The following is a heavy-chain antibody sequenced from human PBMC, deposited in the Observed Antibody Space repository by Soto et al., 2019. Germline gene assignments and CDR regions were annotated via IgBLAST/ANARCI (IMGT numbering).Heavy chain of an antibody. J-gene: IGHJ4*02. Sequence: SSETLSLTCTVSGGSISSGDYYWSWIRQPPGKGLEWIGYIYYSGSTYYNPSLKSRVTISVDTSKNQFSLKLSSVTAADTAVYYCAREGSGDGSFDYWGQGTLVIVSS. CDR2: IYYSGST. CDR3: AREGSGDGSFDY. V-gene: IGHV4-30-4*01. D-gene: IGHD3-10*01. CDR1: GGSISSGDYY.